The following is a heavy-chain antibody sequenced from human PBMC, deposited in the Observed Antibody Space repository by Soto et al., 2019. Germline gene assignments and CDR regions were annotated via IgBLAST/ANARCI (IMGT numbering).Heavy chain of an antibody. CDR1: GFTFNTYW. CDR3: ARSGGDYHYYYVMDV. CDR2: INSDGSST. J-gene: IGHJ6*02. V-gene: IGHV3-74*01. D-gene: IGHD2-21*02. Sequence: LGGSLRLSCAASGFTFNTYWMNWVRQVPGKGLVGVSRINSDGSSTTYADSVKGRFTISRDNAKNTLYLQMNSLRAEDTAVYYCARSGGDYHYYYVMDVWGQGTTVTVSS.